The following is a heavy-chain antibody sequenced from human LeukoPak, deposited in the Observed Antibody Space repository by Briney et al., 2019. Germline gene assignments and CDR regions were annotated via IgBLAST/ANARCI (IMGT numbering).Heavy chain of an antibody. CDR2: IWYDGSNK. CDR3: ARDSYYYDSSGQLDY. Sequence: PGGSLRLSCAASGFTFSSYGMHRVRQAPGKELEWVAVIWYDGSNKYYADSVKGRFTISRDNSKNTLYLQMNSLRAEDTAVYYCARDSYYYDSSGQLDYWGQGTLVTVSS. J-gene: IGHJ4*02. CDR1: GFTFSSYG. D-gene: IGHD3-22*01. V-gene: IGHV3-33*01.